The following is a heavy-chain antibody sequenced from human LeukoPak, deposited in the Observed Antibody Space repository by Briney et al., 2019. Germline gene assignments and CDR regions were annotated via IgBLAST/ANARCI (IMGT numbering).Heavy chain of an antibody. CDR1: GVSFEHYF. D-gene: IGHD3-10*01. Sequence: SQTLSLTCTVSGVSFEHYFWSWFRQPPGKGLEWIGYVYYSGTTDYSPSLKSRLTISADTSKNQFSLKLSSVTAADTAVYYCSSHRRSHGSEYWGQGTLVTVSS. CDR2: VYYSGTT. V-gene: IGHV4-59*01. J-gene: IGHJ4*02. CDR3: SSHRRSHGSEY.